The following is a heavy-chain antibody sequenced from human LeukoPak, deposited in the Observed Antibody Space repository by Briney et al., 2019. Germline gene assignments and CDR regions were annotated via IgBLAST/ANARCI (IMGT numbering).Heavy chain of an antibody. CDR3: AKDYYDSSGYYGAQGWFDP. Sequence: GGSLRLSCAASGFTFSSYAMTWVRQAPGKGLEWVSAISTGGGNTYDADSVKGRFTISRDNSKNTLYLQMNSLRVADTAVYYCAKDYYDSSGYYGAQGWFDPWGQGTLVTVSS. D-gene: IGHD3-22*01. CDR2: ISTGGGNT. CDR1: GFTFSSYA. J-gene: IGHJ5*02. V-gene: IGHV3-23*01.